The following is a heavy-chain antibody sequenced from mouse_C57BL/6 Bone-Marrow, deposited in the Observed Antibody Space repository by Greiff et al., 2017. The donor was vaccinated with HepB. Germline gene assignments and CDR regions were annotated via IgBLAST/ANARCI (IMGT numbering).Heavy chain of an antibody. CDR2: ISSGSSTI. CDR3: ARGRSYLYFDV. Sequence: EVKLVESGGGLVKPGGSLKLSCAASGFTFSDYGMHGVRQAPEKGLEWVAYISSGSSTIYYADTAKGRCTITRDNAKNNLFLQRASLRSEDTAMYYCARGRSYLYFDVWGTGTTVTVSS. D-gene: IGHD1-1*01. CDR1: GFTFSDYG. J-gene: IGHJ1*03. V-gene: IGHV5-17*01.